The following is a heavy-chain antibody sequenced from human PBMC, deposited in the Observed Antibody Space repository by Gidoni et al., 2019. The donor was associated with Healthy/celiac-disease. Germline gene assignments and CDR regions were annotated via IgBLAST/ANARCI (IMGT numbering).Heavy chain of an antibody. V-gene: IGHV3-21*01. Sequence: EVQLVESGGGLVKPGGSLRLSCAASGFTFSSYSMNWVRQAPGKGLEWVSSISSSSSYIYYADSVKGRFTISRENAKNSLYLQMNSLRAEDTAVYYCASGGGRRFDPWGQGTLVTVSS. CDR2: ISSSSSYI. CDR1: GFTFSSYS. J-gene: IGHJ5*02. D-gene: IGHD2-15*01. CDR3: ASGGGRRFDP.